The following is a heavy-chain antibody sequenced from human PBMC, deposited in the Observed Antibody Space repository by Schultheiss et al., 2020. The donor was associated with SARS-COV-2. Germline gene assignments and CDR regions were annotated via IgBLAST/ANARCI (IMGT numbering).Heavy chain of an antibody. J-gene: IGHJ4*02. CDR2: IYHSGST. CDR3: ARGSITMVQGVIPFDY. D-gene: IGHD3-10*01. Sequence: GSLRLSCTVSGYSISSGYYWGWIRQPPGKGLEWIGSIYHSGSTYYNPSLKSRVTISVDTSKNQFSLKLSSVTAADTAVYYCARGSITMVQGVIPFDYWGQGTLVTVSS. V-gene: IGHV4-38-2*02. CDR1: GYSISSGYY.